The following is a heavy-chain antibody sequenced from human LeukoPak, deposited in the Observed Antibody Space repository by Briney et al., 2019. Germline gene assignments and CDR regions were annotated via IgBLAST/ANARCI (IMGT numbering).Heavy chain of an antibody. D-gene: IGHD5-24*01. V-gene: IGHV3-21*01. CDR3: ARVGDGYSFFDY. CDR1: GVTLSPYG. Sequence: GGSLRLSCAASGVTLSPYGMHWVRQAPGKGLEWVSSISSSSSYIYYADSVKGRFTISRGNAKNSLYLQMNSLRAEDTAVYYCARVGDGYSFFDYWGQGTLVTVSS. CDR2: ISSSSSYI. J-gene: IGHJ4*02.